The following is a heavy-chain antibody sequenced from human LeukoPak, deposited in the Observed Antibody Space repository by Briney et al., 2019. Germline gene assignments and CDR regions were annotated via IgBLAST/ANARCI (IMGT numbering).Heavy chain of an antibody. D-gene: IGHD4-23*01. CDR2: INHSGST. Sequence: SETLSLTCAVYGGSFSGYYWSWIRQPTGKGLEWIGEINHSGSTNYNPSLKSRVTISVDTSKNQFFLKLSSVTAADTAVYYCAPRLRWLLSLNYWGQGTLVTVSS. CDR3: APRLRWLLSLNY. CDR1: GGSFSGYY. J-gene: IGHJ4*02. V-gene: IGHV4-34*01.